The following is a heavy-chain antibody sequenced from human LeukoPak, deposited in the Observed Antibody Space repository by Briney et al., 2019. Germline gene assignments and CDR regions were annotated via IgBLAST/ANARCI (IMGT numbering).Heavy chain of an antibody. CDR1: GFTFSSYA. CDR3: AKAQVGATLDDAFDI. CDR2: ISWNSGSI. J-gene: IGHJ3*02. V-gene: IGHV3-9*01. D-gene: IGHD1-26*01. Sequence: GGSLRLSCAASGFTFSSYAMHWVRQAPGKGLEWVSGISWNSGSIGYADSVKGRFTISRDNAKNSLYLQMNSLRAEDTALYYCAKAQVGATLDDAFDIWGQGTMVTVSS.